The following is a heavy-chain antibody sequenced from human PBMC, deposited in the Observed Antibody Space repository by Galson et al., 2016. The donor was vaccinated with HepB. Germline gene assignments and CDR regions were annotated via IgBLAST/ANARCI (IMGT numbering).Heavy chain of an antibody. D-gene: IGHD1-14*01. J-gene: IGHJ4*02. CDR3: ARELDHSCYVDY. CDR2: INESGSSR. CDR1: GIIFSRHP. Sequence: SLRLSCAVSGIIFSRHPMSWVRQAPGKGLEWVVDINESGSSRNYADSVKGRFTISRDNLKNTLYLEMNSLRSEDTAVYYCARELDHSCYVDYWGQGTLLTVSS. V-gene: IGHV3-23*01.